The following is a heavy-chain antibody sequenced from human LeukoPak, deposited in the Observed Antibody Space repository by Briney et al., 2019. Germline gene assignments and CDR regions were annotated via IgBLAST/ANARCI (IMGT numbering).Heavy chain of an antibody. Sequence: GGSLRLSCAASGFTFSDYYMSWIRQAPGKGLEWVSYISSSGSTIYYADSVKGRFTVSRDNSKNSLSLYMNSLTTEDTALYYCVRGHGYNLEDYFDNWGQGTLVTVSS. D-gene: IGHD5-24*01. CDR3: VRGHGYNLEDYFDN. CDR1: GFTFSDYY. CDR2: ISSSGSTI. J-gene: IGHJ4*02. V-gene: IGHV3-11*01.